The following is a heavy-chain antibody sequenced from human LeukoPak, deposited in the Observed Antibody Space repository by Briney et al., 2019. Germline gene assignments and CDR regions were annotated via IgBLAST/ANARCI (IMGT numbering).Heavy chain of an antibody. D-gene: IGHD5-18*01. J-gene: IGHJ6*02. CDR1: GGSFSGYY. CDR2: INHSGSA. Sequence: SETLSLTCAVYGGSFSGYYWSWIRQPPGKGLEWIGEINHSGSANYNPSLKSRVTISVDTSKNQFSLKLSSVTAADTAVYYCARDTAMARTPRALRGYYYGMDVWGQGTTVTVSS. V-gene: IGHV4-34*01. CDR3: ARDTAMARTPRALRGYYYGMDV.